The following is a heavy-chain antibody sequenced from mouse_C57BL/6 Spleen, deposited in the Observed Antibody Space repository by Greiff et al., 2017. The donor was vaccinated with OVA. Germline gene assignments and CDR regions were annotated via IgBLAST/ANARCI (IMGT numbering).Heavy chain of an antibody. Sequence: VQLQQSGPVLVKPGASVKMSCKASGYTFTDYYMNWVKQSHGKSLEWIGVINPYNGGTSYNQKFKGKATLTVDKSSSTAYMELNSLTSEDSAVYYCARYWGTSYGSSHWYFDVWGTGTTVTVSS. D-gene: IGHD1-1*01. CDR1: GYTFTDYY. J-gene: IGHJ1*03. CDR2: INPYNGGT. V-gene: IGHV1-19*01. CDR3: ARYWGTSYGSSHWYFDV.